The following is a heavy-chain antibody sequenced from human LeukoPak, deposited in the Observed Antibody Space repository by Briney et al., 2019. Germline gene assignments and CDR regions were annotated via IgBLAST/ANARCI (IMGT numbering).Heavy chain of an antibody. CDR3: AKDKAPGSWHTPSDF. D-gene: IGHD6-13*01. CDR1: GFTFRTYA. CDR2: ISDSGDGT. Sequence: GSLRLSCAASGFTFRTYAMSWVRQAPGKGLEWVSGISDSGDGTCYAESVKGRFTISRDNSKNTVFLQMNSLRADDTAKYYCAKDKAPGSWHTPSDFWGQGTLVTVSS. J-gene: IGHJ4*02. V-gene: IGHV3-23*01.